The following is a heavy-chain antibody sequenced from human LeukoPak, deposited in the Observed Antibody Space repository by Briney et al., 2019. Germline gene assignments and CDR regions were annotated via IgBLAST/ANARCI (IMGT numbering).Heavy chain of an antibody. V-gene: IGHV1-18*01. CDR1: GYAFTSYG. CDR3: ARDGYCSSTSCYKIYYYYGMDV. D-gene: IGHD2-2*02. J-gene: IGHJ6*02. Sequence: ASVKVSCKASGYAFTSYGISWVRQAPGQGLEWMGWISAYNGNTNYAQKLQGRVTMTTDTSTSTAYMELRSLRSDDTAAYYCARDGYCSSTSCYKIYYYYGMDVWGQGTTVTVSS. CDR2: ISAYNGNT.